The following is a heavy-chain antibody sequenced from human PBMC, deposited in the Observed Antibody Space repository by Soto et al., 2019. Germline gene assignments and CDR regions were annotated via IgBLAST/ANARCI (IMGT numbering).Heavy chain of an antibody. Sequence: LSLTFSVSGGSIRSYYWSWIRQSPEKGLEWIGYFYHSGNSNYNPSLKSRVTISVDTSKNQPSLSLRSVTAADTAVYFCARISSVDPYGYVNGGLDVWGQGTTVTVSS. CDR2: FYHSGNS. D-gene: IGHD5-18*01. CDR3: ARISSVDPYGYVNGGLDV. J-gene: IGHJ6*02. CDR1: GGSIRSYY. V-gene: IGHV4-59*01.